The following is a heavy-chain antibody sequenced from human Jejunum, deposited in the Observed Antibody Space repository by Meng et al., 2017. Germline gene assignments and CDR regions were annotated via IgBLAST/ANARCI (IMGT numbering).Heavy chain of an antibody. CDR1: GFSFSGYW. CDR3: ARDHGVSDTNNWYFDL. CDR2: IKRDGSKK. D-gene: IGHD2-8*01. V-gene: IGHV3-7*01. Sequence: GSLRLSCAASGFSFSGYWMSWVRQAPGKGLEWLADIKRDGSKKYYVDSVKGRFTISRDNTRNSLYLQMDSLRAEDTAVYYCARDHGVSDTNNWYFDLWGRGTLVTVSS. J-gene: IGHJ2*01.